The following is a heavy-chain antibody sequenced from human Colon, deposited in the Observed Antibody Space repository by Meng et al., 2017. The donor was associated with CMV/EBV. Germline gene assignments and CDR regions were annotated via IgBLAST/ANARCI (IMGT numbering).Heavy chain of an antibody. CDR1: GYTFTGYF. J-gene: IGHJ4*02. CDR3: SRLSGGDFDY. D-gene: IGHD1-26*01. V-gene: IGHV1-2*02. Sequence: VLLGHCGAEVKKPGAPVKVSCKGSGYTFTGYFMYWVRQAPGQGLEWLGVINPITGGTNYAQKFQGRVTMTRDTSMYTADMELSRLRSDATGVYDCSRLSGGDFDYWGQGTLVTVSS. CDR2: INPITGGT.